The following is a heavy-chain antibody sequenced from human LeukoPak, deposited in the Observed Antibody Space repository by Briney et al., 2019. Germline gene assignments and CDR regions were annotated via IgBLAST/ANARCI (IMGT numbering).Heavy chain of an antibody. CDR2: ISSSSSII. Sequence: GGSLRLSCAASGFTFSSYSMNWVRQAPGKGLEWVSSISSSSSIIYYADSVKGRFTISRDTAKNSLYLQMNSLRAEDTAVFYCARAKRNGFDIWGQGTLVTVSS. CDR3: ARAKRNGFDI. J-gene: IGHJ3*02. CDR1: GFTFSSYS. V-gene: IGHV3-48*01.